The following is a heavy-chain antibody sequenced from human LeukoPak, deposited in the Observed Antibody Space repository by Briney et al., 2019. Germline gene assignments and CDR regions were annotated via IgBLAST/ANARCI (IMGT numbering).Heavy chain of an antibody. V-gene: IGHV1-18*01. D-gene: IGHD2-2*01. Sequence: GASVKVSCKASGYTFTSYGISWVRQAPGQGLEWMGWISAYNGNTNYAQKLQGRVTMTTDTSTSTAYMELRSLRSDDTAVYYCAGDREYCSSTGCFIRNNDAFDIWGQGTMVTVSS. CDR1: GYTFTSYG. CDR3: AGDREYCSSTGCFIRNNDAFDI. J-gene: IGHJ3*02. CDR2: ISAYNGNT.